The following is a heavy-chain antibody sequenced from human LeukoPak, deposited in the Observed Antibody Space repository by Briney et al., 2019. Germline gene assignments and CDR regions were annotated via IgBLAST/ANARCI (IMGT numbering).Heavy chain of an antibody. CDR1: GFTFSSYS. CDR2: ISSSSSYI. CDR3: VSGSHYDSSGYYGDY. Sequence: GGSLRLSCAASGFTFSSYSMNWVRQAPGKGLERVSSISSSSSYIYYADSVKGRFTISRDNAKNSLYLQMNSLRAEDTAVYYCVSGSHYDSSGYYGDYWGQGTLVTVSS. V-gene: IGHV3-21*01. D-gene: IGHD3-22*01. J-gene: IGHJ4*02.